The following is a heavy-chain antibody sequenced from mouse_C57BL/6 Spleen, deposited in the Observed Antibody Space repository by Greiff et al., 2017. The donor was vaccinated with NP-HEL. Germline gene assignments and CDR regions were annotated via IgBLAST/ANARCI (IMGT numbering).Heavy chain of an antibody. V-gene: IGHV10-1*01. CDR3: VRQSYSNYVGAMDY. D-gene: IGHD2-5*01. Sequence: EVQLVESGGGLVQPKGSLKLSCAASGFSFNTYAMNWVRQAPGKGLEWVARIRSKSNNYATYYADSVKDRFTISRDDSESMLYLQMNNLKTEDTAMYYCVRQSYSNYVGAMDYWGQGTSVTVSS. CDR1: GFSFNTYA. CDR2: IRSKSNNYAT. J-gene: IGHJ4*01.